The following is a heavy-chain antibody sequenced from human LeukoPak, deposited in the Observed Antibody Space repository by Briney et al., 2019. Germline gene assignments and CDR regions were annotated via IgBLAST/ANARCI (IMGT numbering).Heavy chain of an antibody. CDR2: INPSGGST. V-gene: IGHV1-46*01. J-gene: IGHJ4*02. D-gene: IGHD1-26*01. Sequence: ASVKVSCKASGYTLTSYYMHWVRQAPGQGLEWMGIINPSGGSTSYAQKFQGRVTMTRDTSTSTVYMELSSLRSEDTAVYYCARGDSSGSYGYYFDYWGQGTLVTVSS. CDR1: GYTLTSYY. CDR3: ARGDSSGSYGYYFDY.